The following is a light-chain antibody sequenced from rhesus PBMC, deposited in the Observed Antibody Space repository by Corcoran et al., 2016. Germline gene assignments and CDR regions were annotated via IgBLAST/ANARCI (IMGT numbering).Light chain of an antibody. CDR1: QGISSW. V-gene: IGKV1-22*01. Sequence: DIQMTPSPSSLSAYVGDTVTITCRASQGISSWLAWYQQKPGKAPKLLIYKASSLQSGVPSRFSGSGSWTDFTLTISRRQSEDFATYYCQQYSSRPWTFGQGTKVEIK. J-gene: IGKJ1*01. CDR3: QQYSSRPWT. CDR2: KAS.